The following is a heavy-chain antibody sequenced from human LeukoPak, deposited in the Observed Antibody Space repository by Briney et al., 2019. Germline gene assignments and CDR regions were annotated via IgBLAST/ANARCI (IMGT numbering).Heavy chain of an antibody. D-gene: IGHD3-16*01. CDR2: ISSRRAST. CDR3: ARVWGPFSCSFYLYYFDY. CDR1: GFSFNDYV. J-gene: IGHJ4*02. V-gene: IGHV3-23*01. Sequence: GGSLRLSCAASGFSFNDYVMTWVRQAPGKGLEWVSAISSRRASTYYADSVKSRFTISRDNSKNTLYLQMSSLRADDTATYYCARVWGPFSCSFYLYYFDYWGQGTLVTVSS.